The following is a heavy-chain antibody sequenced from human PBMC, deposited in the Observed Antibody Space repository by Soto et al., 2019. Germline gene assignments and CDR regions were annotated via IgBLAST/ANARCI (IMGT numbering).Heavy chain of an antibody. D-gene: IGHD2-8*02. J-gene: IGHJ3*02. CDR1: GGSVNSGSNY. CDR3: VRQYPSDCNGGLCYHAFEI. CDR2: IYYSGST. V-gene: IGHV4-61*01. Sequence: LSETLSLTCTVSGGSVNSGSNYWGWIRQPPGKGLEWIGYIYYSGSTNYNPSLESRVTLSLDTSKNQFSLKLRSVTAADTAVYYCVRQYPSDCNGGLCYHAFEIWGQGTMVTVSS.